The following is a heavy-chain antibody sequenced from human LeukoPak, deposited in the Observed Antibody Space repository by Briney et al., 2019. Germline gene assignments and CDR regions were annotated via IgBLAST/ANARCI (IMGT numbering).Heavy chain of an antibody. D-gene: IGHD4-23*01. CDR2: INSSSSNI. V-gene: IGHV3-21*01. J-gene: IGHJ3*02. Sequence: KPGGSLRLSCAASGFTFSSYSMNWVRQAPGKGLEWVSYINSSSSNIYYADSVKGRFTISRDNAKNSLYLQMNSLRAEDTAVYYCAKDTRSVVTPIDAFDIWGQGTMVTVSS. CDR3: AKDTRSVVTPIDAFDI. CDR1: GFTFSSYS.